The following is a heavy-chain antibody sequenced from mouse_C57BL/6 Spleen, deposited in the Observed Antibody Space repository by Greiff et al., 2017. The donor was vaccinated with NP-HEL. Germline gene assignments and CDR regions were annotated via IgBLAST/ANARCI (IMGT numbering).Heavy chain of an antibody. CDR1: GYTFTTYP. V-gene: IGHV1-47*01. CDR2: FHPYNDDT. CDR3: ARARQLRSWDYFDY. J-gene: IGHJ2*01. Sequence: QVQLKESGAELVKPGASVKMSCKASGYTFTTYPIEWMKQNHGKSLEWIGNFHPYNDDTKYNEKFKGKATLTVEKSSSTVYLELSRLTSDDSAVYYCARARQLRSWDYFDYWGQGTTLTVSS. D-gene: IGHD3-2*02.